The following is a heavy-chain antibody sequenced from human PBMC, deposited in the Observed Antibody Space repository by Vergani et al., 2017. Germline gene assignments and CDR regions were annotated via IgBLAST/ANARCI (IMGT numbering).Heavy chain of an antibody. V-gene: IGHV1-8*01. CDR2: MNSNSGNT. D-gene: IGHD1-1*01. CDR3: AGAGTTAINDY. J-gene: IGHJ4*02. Sequence: QVQLVQSGAEVKKPGASVTVSCNASGYTFTSYDINWVRPATGQGLEWMGWMNSNSGNTGYAQKFQGRVTMTRNTSISTADMELSSLRSEDTAVYYCAGAGTTAINDYWGQGTLVTVSS. CDR1: GYTFTSYD.